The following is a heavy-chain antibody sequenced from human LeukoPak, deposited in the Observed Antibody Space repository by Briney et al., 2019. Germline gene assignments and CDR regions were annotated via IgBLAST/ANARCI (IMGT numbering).Heavy chain of an antibody. CDR2: IKQDGSKK. V-gene: IGHV3-7*01. Sequence: GGSLTPACAASGFTFSSYWMSWVRQAPGKGLEWVANIKQDGSKKYYVDSVKGLFTISRDNAKNSLYLQMNSLRAEDTAVYYCAGDRGNYDILTGYSPGNMDVWGKGTTVTGSS. J-gene: IGHJ6*03. D-gene: IGHD3-9*01. CDR3: AGDRGNYDILTGYSPGNMDV. CDR1: GFTFSSYW.